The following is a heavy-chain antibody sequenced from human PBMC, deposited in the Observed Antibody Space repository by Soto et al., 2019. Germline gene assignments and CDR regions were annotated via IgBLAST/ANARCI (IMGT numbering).Heavy chain of an antibody. CDR1: GFTFSSYE. D-gene: IGHD5-12*01. V-gene: IGHV3-48*03. CDR2: ISSSGSTI. Sequence: PGGSLRLSCAASGFTFSSYEMNWVRQAPGKGLEWVSYISSSGSTIYYADSVKGRFTISRDNAKNSLYLQMNSLRAEDTAVYYCARGRVLRWPQLPRAFDIWGQGTMVTVS. CDR3: ARGRVLRWPQLPRAFDI. J-gene: IGHJ3*02.